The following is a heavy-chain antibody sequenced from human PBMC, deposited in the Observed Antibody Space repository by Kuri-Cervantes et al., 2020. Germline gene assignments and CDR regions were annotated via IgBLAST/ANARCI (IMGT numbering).Heavy chain of an antibody. CDR3: ARDVGVSSSWYRTPLGF. CDR1: GGSISSGGYF. J-gene: IGHJ4*02. V-gene: IGHV4-30-4*01. Sequence: SETLSLTCTVSGGSISSGGYFWSWIRQPPGKGLEWIGYIYYSGSTYYNESLQSRVTLSVDTSKNRFSLKLTSLTAADTAVYYCARDVGVSSSWYRTPLGFWGQGTLVTVSS. CDR2: IYYSGST. D-gene: IGHD6-13*01.